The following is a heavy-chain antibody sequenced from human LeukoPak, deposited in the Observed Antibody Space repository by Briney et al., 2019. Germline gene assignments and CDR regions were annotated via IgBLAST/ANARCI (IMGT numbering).Heavy chain of an antibody. CDR2: IWYDGSNK. V-gene: IGHV3-33*01. CDR3: ARDQGGIVQLLDYFDY. Sequence: GGSLRLSCAASGFTFSSYGMHWVRQAPGKGLEWAAVIWYDGSNKYYADSVKGRFTISRDNSKNTLFLQMNSLRAEDTAVYYCARDQGGIVQLLDYFDYWGQGTLVTVSS. CDR1: GFTFSSYG. D-gene: IGHD1-26*01. J-gene: IGHJ4*02.